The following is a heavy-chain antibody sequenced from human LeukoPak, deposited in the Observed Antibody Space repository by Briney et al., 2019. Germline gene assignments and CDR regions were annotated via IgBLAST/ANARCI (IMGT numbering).Heavy chain of an antibody. CDR1: GGSISSSSYY. Sequence: ETLSLTCTVSGGSISSSSYYWGWIRQPPGKGLEWVSVISDSGGSTYIADSVKGRFTISRDNSKNTLYLQMNSLRAEDTAVYYCARDSGTTGEVKFDPWGQGTLVTVSS. D-gene: IGHD3-10*01. CDR2: ISDSGGST. V-gene: IGHV3-23*01. CDR3: ARDSGTTGEVKFDP. J-gene: IGHJ5*02.